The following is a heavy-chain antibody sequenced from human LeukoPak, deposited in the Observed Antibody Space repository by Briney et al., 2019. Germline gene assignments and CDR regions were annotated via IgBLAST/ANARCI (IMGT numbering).Heavy chain of an antibody. J-gene: IGHJ4*02. D-gene: IGHD6-19*01. CDR1: GGSISSYY. CDR2: IYYSGST. V-gene: IGHV4-59*01. CDR3: AGQWLAEEDTEDY. Sequence: SETLSLTCSVSGGSISSYYWSWIRQPPGKGLEWIGYIYYSGSTNYNPSLKNRVTISVDTSKNQFSLKLSSVTAADTAVYYCAGQWLAEEDTEDYRGQGTLVTVSS.